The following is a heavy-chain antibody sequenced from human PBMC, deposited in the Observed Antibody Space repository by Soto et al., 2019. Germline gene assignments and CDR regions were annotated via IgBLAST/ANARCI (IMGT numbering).Heavy chain of an antibody. D-gene: IGHD6-6*01. CDR3: ARVYGGGQYSSSWGHYYYYMDV. CDR2: IYYSGST. CDR1: GGSISSYY. J-gene: IGHJ6*03. V-gene: IGHV4-59*01. Sequence: SETLSLTCTVSGGSISSYYWSWIRQPPGKGLEWIGYIYYSGSTNCNPSLKSRVTISVDTSKNHFPLKLSSVTAADTAVYYCARVYGGGQYSSSWGHYYYYMDVWGKGTTVTGSS.